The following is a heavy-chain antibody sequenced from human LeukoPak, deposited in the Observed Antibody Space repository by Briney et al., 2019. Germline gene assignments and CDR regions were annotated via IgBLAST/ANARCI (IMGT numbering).Heavy chain of an antibody. V-gene: IGHV4-30-4*08. J-gene: IGHJ6*03. CDR2: IYYSGST. D-gene: IGHD5-18*01. CDR3: ASIQLWSPRYYYYMDV. CDR1: GGSISSGDYY. Sequence: SETLSLTCTVSGGSISSGDYYWSWIRQPPGKGLEWIGYIYYSGSTYYNPSLKSRVTISVDTSKNQFSLKLSSVTAADTAVYYCASIQLWSPRYYYYMDVWGKGTTVAVSS.